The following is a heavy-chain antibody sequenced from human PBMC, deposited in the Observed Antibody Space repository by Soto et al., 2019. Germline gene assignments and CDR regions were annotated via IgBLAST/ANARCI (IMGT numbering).Heavy chain of an antibody. CDR1: GYNFANFW. CDR3: AAGYSTGLDAFDI. Sequence: GESLKISCKGSGYNFANFWIGWVRQMPGKGLEWMGMIFPGDSDTKNSPSLEGQITMSVDKSDSSAYLQWRSLKASDTAIYYCAAGYSTGLDAFDIWGQGTMVTVSS. CDR2: IFPGDSDT. V-gene: IGHV5-51*01. D-gene: IGHD2-8*02. J-gene: IGHJ3*02.